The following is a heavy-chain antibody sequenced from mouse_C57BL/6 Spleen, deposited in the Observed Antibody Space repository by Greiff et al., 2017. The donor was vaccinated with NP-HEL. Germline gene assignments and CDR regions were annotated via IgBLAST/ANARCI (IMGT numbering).Heavy chain of an antibody. CDR3: ARAYYYGSSLRLAY. J-gene: IGHJ3*01. Sequence: QVHLQQPGAELVRPGSSVKLSCKASGYTFTSYWMHWVTQRPIQGLEWIGNIDPSDSETHYNQKFKDKATLTVDKSSSTAYMQLSSLTSEDSAVYYCARAYYYGSSLRLAYWGQGTLVTVSA. CDR2: IDPSDSET. CDR1: GYTFTSYW. D-gene: IGHD1-1*01. V-gene: IGHV1-52*01.